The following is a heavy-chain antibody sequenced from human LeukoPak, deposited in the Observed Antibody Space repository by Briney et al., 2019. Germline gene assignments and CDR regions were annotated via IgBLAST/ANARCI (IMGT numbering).Heavy chain of an antibody. CDR3: ARDGYSDYNFDAFDI. CDR2: IYYSGST. V-gene: IGHV4-59*01. J-gene: IGHJ3*02. D-gene: IGHD3-3*01. Sequence: SETLSLTCTVSGGSISSYCWSWIRQPPGKGLEWIGYIYYSGSTNYNPSLKSRVTISVDTSKNQFSLKLSSVTAADTAVYYCARDGYSDYNFDAFDIWGQGTMVTVSS. CDR1: GGSISSYC.